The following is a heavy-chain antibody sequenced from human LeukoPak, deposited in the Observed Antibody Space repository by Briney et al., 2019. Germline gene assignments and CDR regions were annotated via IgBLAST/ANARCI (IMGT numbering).Heavy chain of an antibody. CDR3: ARAFQDVGYCSSTSCYIVIHWFDP. D-gene: IGHD2-2*02. V-gene: IGHV1-8*01. CDR2: MNPNSGNT. CDR1: GYTFTSYD. J-gene: IGHJ5*02. Sequence: ASVKVSCKASGYTFTSYDINWVRQATGQGLEWRGWMNPNSGNTGYAQKFQGRVTMTRNTSISTAYMELSSLRSEDTAVYYCARAFQDVGYCSSTSCYIVIHWFDPWGQGTLVTVSS.